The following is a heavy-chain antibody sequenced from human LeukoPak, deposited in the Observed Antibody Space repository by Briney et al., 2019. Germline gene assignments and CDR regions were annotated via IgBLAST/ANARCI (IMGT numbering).Heavy chain of an antibody. CDR1: GFTFSSYS. CDR3: ARDPGGGARRAFDI. D-gene: IGHD2-21*01. Sequence: GGSLRLSCAASGFTFSSYSMNWVRQAPGKGLEWVSSISSSSYIYYADSVKGRFTISRDNAKNSVYLQMNSLRAEDTAVYYCARDPGGGARRAFDIWGQGTMVTVSS. V-gene: IGHV3-21*01. CDR2: ISSSSYI. J-gene: IGHJ3*02.